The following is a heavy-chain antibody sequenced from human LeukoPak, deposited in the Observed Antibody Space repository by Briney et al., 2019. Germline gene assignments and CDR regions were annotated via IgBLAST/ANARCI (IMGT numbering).Heavy chain of an antibody. CDR2: IGIAGDT. CDR3: ARGNILTGYDC. CDR1: GFTFSSYD. J-gene: IGHJ4*02. V-gene: IGHV3-13*04. Sequence: QPGGSLRLSCAASGFTFSSYDMHWVPQATGKGLEWVSAIGIAGDTYYSGSVKGRFTISRENAKNFLYLQMNSLRAGDTAVYYCARGNILTGYDCWGQGTLVTVSS. D-gene: IGHD3-9*01.